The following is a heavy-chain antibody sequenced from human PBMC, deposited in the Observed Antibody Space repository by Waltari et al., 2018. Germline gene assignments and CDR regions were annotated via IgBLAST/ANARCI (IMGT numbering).Heavy chain of an antibody. D-gene: IGHD2-15*01. V-gene: IGHV3-7*01. J-gene: IGHJ2*01. Sequence: EVQLVESGGGLVQPGGSLRLSGVGSGFILESFWMRWVRHSPGKGMEWVANIKQNGREKSYVDSVKGRFIISRDDAQNSLYLQLNSLRAEDTAVYYCARRRGGGYWYFDLWDRGTLVTVSS. CDR3: ARRRGGGYWYFDL. CDR1: GFILESFW. CDR2: IKQNGREK.